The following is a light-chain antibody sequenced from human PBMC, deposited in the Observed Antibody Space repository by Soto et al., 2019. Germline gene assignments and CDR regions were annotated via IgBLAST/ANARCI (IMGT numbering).Light chain of an antibody. CDR1: SSDVGSYNL. CDR2: EGS. CDR3: CSYAGSSIHVV. V-gene: IGLV2-23*01. J-gene: IGLJ2*01. Sequence: QSVLTQPASVSGSPRQSITISCTGTSSDVGSYNLVSWYQQHPGKAPKLMIYEGSKRPSGVSNRFSGSKSGNTASLTISGLQAEDEADYYCCSYAGSSIHVVFGGGTKLTVL.